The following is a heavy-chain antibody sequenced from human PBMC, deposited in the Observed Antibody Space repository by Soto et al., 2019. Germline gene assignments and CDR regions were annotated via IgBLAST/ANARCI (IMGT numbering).Heavy chain of an antibody. Sequence: PXGALILSCAASGFPFSTYAMHWVRQAPGRGLEWVAVVWYDGTDKNYADSVKGRFTISRDNSKSTLYLQMDHLRVEDTGVYHCARTDCSSSDCPRDLVGAVTMDSWGQGTPVTVSS. CDR3: ARTDCSSSDCPRDLVGAVTMDS. CDR2: VWYDGTDK. J-gene: IGHJ5*01. CDR1: GFPFSTYA. V-gene: IGHV3-33*01. D-gene: IGHD2-2*01.